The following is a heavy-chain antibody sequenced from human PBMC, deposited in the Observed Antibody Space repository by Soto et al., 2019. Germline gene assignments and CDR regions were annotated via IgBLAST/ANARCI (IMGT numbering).Heavy chain of an antibody. CDR2: ISPYSGNT. J-gene: IGHJ6*02. Sequence: QVQLVQSGDEVRKPGSSVKVSCKASGYIFVNYGIAWVRQAPGQGLEWMGWISPYSGNTHYASKVQGRITMTTNTXXSTAYMDLGSRTSDDTAVYYWAMVDNYVTPTPQDVWGQGTTVTVSS. CDR1: GYIFVNYG. D-gene: IGHD3-16*01. V-gene: IGHV1-18*01. CDR3: AMVDNYVTPTPQDV.